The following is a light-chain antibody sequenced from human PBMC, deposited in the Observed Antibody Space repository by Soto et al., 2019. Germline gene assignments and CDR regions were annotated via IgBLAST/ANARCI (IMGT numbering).Light chain of an antibody. CDR3: QQYAYSPLT. J-gene: IGKJ4*01. CDR1: QSVGKNY. CDR2: DAS. Sequence: EIVLPQSPATLSLSPGERATLSCRASQSVGKNYLGWYQQKPGQAPRLLVYDASTRATGVPDRFSGSGSGTDFTLTISRLEPEDFAVYYCQQYAYSPLTFGGGTKVEIK. V-gene: IGKV3-20*01.